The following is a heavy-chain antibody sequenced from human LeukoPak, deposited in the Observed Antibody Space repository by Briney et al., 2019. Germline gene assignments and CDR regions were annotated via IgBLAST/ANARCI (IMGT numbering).Heavy chain of an antibody. J-gene: IGHJ4*02. D-gene: IGHD3-10*01. V-gene: IGHV3-23*01. CDR1: GFPFNNFG. Sequence: GGSLRLSCAASGFPFNNFGMSWVRQAPGKGPEWISTVDAGGSTQHYAESVLGRFTISRDNSRNTLYLQLHSLRAEDTALYYCTRDNYYGSGSQRSYWGQGTQVTVSS. CDR3: TRDNYYGSGSQRSY. CDR2: VDAGGSTQ.